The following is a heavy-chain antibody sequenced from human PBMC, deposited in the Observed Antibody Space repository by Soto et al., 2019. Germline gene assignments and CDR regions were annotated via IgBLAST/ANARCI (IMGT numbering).Heavy chain of an antibody. CDR3: ARHVSNPENSITMVRGVRLSLDP. D-gene: IGHD3-10*01. Sequence: PGESLKISCKGSGYSFTSYWISWVRQMPGKGLEWMGRIDPSDSYTNYSPSFQGHVTISADKSISTAYLQWSSLKASDTAMYYCARHVSNPENSITMVRGVRLSLDPWGQGTLVTVSS. CDR1: GYSFTSYW. CDR2: IDPSDSYT. V-gene: IGHV5-10-1*01. J-gene: IGHJ5*02.